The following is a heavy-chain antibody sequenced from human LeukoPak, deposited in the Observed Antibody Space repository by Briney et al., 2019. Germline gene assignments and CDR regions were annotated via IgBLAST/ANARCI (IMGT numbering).Heavy chain of an antibody. V-gene: IGHV3-23*01. CDR3: AKVGTRGSGSTNRPFDY. CDR2: ISGSGGST. J-gene: IGHJ4*02. Sequence: GGSLRLSCAASGFTFSSYAMSWVRQAPGKGLEWVSAISGSGGSTYYADSVKGRFTISRDNSKNTLYLQMNSLRAEDTAVYYCAKVGTRGSGSTNRPFDYWGQGTLVTVSS. D-gene: IGHD3-10*01. CDR1: GFTFSSYA.